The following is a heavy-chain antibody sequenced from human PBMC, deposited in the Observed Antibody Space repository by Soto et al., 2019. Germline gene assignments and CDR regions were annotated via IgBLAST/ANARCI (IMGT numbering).Heavy chain of an antibody. Sequence: ASVKVSCKASGYTFTSYDINWVRQATGQGLEWMGWMNSNSGNTFYAQRFQGRVTMTRNTSISTAYMELSSLRSEDTAVYYCASPARGYDNWFDPWGQGTLVTVSS. CDR2: MNSNSGNT. D-gene: IGHD5-12*01. CDR3: ASPARGYDNWFDP. J-gene: IGHJ5*02. CDR1: GYTFTSYD. V-gene: IGHV1-8*01.